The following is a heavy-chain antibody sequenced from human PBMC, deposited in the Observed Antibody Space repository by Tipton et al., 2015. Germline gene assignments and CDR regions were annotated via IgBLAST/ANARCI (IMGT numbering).Heavy chain of an antibody. Sequence: TLSLTCTVTGDSISSGGYYWSWGRQHPGKGLEWLGYSYYSGSTYYNPSLRSRVFISIDTSKNQFSLKLNSVTAADTAVYYCARGGAGYYYDSVGYLSWGQGTLVTVSS. CDR3: ARGGAGYYYDSVGYLS. J-gene: IGHJ5*02. V-gene: IGHV4-31*03. D-gene: IGHD3-22*01. CDR1: GDSISSGGYY. CDR2: SYYSGST.